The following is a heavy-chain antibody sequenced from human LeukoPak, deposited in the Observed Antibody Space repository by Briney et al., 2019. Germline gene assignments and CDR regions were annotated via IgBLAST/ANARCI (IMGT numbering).Heavy chain of an antibody. CDR2: IIPIFGTA. V-gene: IGHV1-69*06. D-gene: IGHD2-2*02. CDR3: VRDGHRLYDYYYYYMDV. Sequence: ASVKVSCKASGGTFSSYAISWVRQAPGQGLEWMGGIIPIFGTANYAQKFQGRVTITADKSTSTVYMELRSLRSDDTAVYFCVRDGHRLYDYYYYYMDVWGKGTTVTVSS. J-gene: IGHJ6*03. CDR1: GGTFSSYA.